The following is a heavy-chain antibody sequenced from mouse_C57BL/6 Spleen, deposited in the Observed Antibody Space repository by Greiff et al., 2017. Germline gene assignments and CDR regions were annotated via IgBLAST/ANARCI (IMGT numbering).Heavy chain of an antibody. CDR1: GYTFTDYE. CDR3: TRPVYYFDG. V-gene: IGHV1-15*01. J-gene: IGHJ2*01. Sequence: VQLQQPGAELVRPGASVTLSCKASGYTFTDYEMHWVKQTPVHGLEWIGAIDPETGGTAYNQKFKGKAILTADTSSSTAYMELRSLTSEDSAVYYCTRPVYYFDGWGKGTTLTVSS. CDR2: IDPETGGT.